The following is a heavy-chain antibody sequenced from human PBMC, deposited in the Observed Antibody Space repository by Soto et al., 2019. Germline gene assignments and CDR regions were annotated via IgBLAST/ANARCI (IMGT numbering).Heavy chain of an antibody. J-gene: IGHJ4*02. Sequence: SVKVSCKASGGTFSSYAISWVRQAPGQGLEWMGGIIPIFGTANYAQKFQGRVTITADESTSTAYMELSSLRSEDTAVYYCARAASVVLQQNFDYWGEGSLVTVSS. CDR3: ARAASVVLQQNFDY. CDR2: IIPIFGTA. D-gene: IGHD6-13*01. V-gene: IGHV1-69*13. CDR1: GGTFSSYA.